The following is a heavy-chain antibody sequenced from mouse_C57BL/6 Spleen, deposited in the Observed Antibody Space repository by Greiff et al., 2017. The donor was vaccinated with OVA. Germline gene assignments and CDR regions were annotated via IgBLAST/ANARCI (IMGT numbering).Heavy chain of an antibody. J-gene: IGHJ3*01. Sequence: EVKLVESGGGLVKPGGSLKLSCAASGFTFSDYGMHWVRQAPEKGLEWVAYISSGSSTIYYADTVKGRFTISRDNAKNTLFLQMTRLRSEDTARYYCARPLYYYGSSSWFAYWGQGTLVTVSA. CDR1: GFTFSDYG. D-gene: IGHD1-1*01. CDR2: ISSGSSTI. CDR3: ARPLYYYGSSSWFAY. V-gene: IGHV5-17*01.